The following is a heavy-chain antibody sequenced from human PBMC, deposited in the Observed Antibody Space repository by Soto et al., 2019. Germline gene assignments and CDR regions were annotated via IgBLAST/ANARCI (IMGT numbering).Heavy chain of an antibody. Sequence: SETLSLTCTVSGDSIKSADYLWTWIRQPPGEGLEYIGYIYYTGTISYKPSLQSRAAISLDTSKNQFSLKLTSATATDTAVYYCVRMKSGGSRPVDHWGQGTLVTVSS. J-gene: IGHJ4*02. D-gene: IGHD2-15*01. CDR2: IYYTGTI. CDR1: GDSIKSADYL. CDR3: VRMKSGGSRPVDH. V-gene: IGHV4-30-4*01.